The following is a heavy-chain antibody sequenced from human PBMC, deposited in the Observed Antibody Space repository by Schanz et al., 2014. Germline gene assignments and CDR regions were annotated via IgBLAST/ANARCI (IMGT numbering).Heavy chain of an antibody. Sequence: EVQLVESGGGLVQPGGSLRLSCSASGFTFSDYYMTWIRQAPGKGLEWVSGLSASGGHTYYADSVKGRFTISRDNSKNTVYLEMNNVRVDDTAVYYCAKGVGGGLLLGSTFDNWGQGTMVTVTS. J-gene: IGHJ3*02. V-gene: IGHV3-23*04. CDR3: AKGVGGGLLLGSTFDN. CDR2: LSASGGHT. CDR1: GFTFSDYY. D-gene: IGHD3-16*01.